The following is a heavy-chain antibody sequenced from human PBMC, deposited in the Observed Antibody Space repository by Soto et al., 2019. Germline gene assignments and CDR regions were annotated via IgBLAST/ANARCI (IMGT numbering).Heavy chain of an antibody. CDR3: ARPKDGYNGFDY. J-gene: IGHJ4*02. V-gene: IGHV4-39*01. CDR2: IYYSGST. Sequence: SETLSFTCTVSGGSISSSSYYWGWLRQPPGKGLEWIGSIYYSGSTYYNPSLKSRVTISVDTSKNQFSLKLSSVTAADTAVYYCARPKDGYNGFDYWGKGTLVTVSS. D-gene: IGHD5-12*01. CDR1: GGSISSSSYY.